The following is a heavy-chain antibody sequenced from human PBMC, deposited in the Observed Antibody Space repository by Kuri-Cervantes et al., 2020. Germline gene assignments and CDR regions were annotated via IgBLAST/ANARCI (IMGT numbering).Heavy chain of an antibody. CDR2: INPSGGST. V-gene: IGHV1-46*01. D-gene: IGHD3-10*01. CDR3: ARDSPDYYGSGSLPPHPGYYGMDV. CDR1: GYTFTSYY. J-gene: IGHJ6*02. Sequence: ASVKVSCKASGYTFTSYYMHWVRQAPGQGLEWMGIINPSGGSTSYAQKFQGRVTITADESTSTAYMELSSLRSEDTAVYYCARDSPDYYGSGSLPPHPGYYGMDVWGQGTTVTVSS.